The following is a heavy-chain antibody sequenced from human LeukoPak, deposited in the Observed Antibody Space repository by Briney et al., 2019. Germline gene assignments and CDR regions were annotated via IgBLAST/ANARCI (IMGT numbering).Heavy chain of an antibody. Sequence: PSETLSLTCTVSGGSIRISSYYWGWIRQPPGKGLEWIGSIYYSGSTYYNPSLKSRVTISVDTSKNQFSLKLSSVTAADTAVYYSARRPRIPFYYYYMDVWGKGTTVTISS. CDR2: IYYSGST. J-gene: IGHJ6*03. D-gene: IGHD2-21*01. V-gene: IGHV4-39*01. CDR1: GGSIRISSYY. CDR3: ARRPRIPFYYYYMDV.